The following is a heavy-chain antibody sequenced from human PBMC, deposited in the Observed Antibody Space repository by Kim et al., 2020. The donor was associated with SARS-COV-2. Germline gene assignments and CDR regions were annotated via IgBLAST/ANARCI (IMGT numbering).Heavy chain of an antibody. CDR2: IYYSGST. CDR3: ARRSSWFPNWFDP. D-gene: IGHD6-13*01. CDR1: GDAMTGYY. J-gene: IGHJ5*02. Sequence: SETLSLTCNVSGDAMTGYYWGWIRQSPAKGLEWIGYIYYSGSTNYNPSLKSRVSISVDTSRNQFSLTLTSVTATDSAIYYCARRSSWFPNWFDPWGRGIL. V-gene: IGHV4-59*08.